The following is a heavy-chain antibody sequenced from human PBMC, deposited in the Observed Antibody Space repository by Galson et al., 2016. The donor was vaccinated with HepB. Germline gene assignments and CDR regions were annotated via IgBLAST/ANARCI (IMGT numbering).Heavy chain of an antibody. V-gene: IGHV4-59*13. CDR3: ARGGYYDSSGYSRGFDY. CDR2: SYYSGNT. J-gene: IGHJ4*02. D-gene: IGHD3-22*01. Sequence: SETLSLTCTVSGGSMSASHWSWMRQPPGKGLEWIGYSYYSGNTKYNPSLQSRVTISVDTSKNQFSLKLSSVTAADTAVYYCARGGYYDSSGYSRGFDYWGQGTLVTVSS. CDR1: GGSMSASH.